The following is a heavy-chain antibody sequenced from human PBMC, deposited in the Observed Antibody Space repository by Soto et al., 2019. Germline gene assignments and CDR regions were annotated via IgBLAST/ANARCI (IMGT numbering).Heavy chain of an antibody. V-gene: IGHV4-39*01. CDR2: IDYSGST. D-gene: IGHD3-3*01. Sequence: SETLSLTSTVSGGSTSSSSYYWGWIRQPPGKGLEWIGSIDYSGSTYYNPSLKSRVTISVDTSKNQFSLKLSSVTAADTAVYYCARPYSPKFYAFWTGYSSNWFDTRGRGTLVTVSS. CDR1: GGSTSSSSYY. CDR3: ARPYSPKFYAFWTGYSSNWFDT. J-gene: IGHJ5*02.